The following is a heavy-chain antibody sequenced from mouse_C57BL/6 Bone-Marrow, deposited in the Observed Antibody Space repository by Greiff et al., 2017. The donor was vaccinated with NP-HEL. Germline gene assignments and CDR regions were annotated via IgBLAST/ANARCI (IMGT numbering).Heavy chain of an antibody. J-gene: IGHJ3*01. CDR3: ARGAY. V-gene: IGHV1-81*01. Sequence: VQLQQSGAELARPGASVKLSCKASGYTFTSYGISWVTQRPGQGLEWIGEIYPRSGNTYYNEKFKGKATLPADKSSSTAYMELRSLTSEDTAVYFCARGAYWGQGTLVTVSA. CDR1: GYTFTSYG. CDR2: IYPRSGNT.